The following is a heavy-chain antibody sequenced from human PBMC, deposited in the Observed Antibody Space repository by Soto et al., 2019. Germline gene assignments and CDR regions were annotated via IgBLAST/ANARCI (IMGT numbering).Heavy chain of an antibody. V-gene: IGHV3-23*01. CDR2: ISGSGGST. CDR1: GFTFSSYA. Sequence: GGSLRLSCAASGFTFSSYAMSWVRQAPGKGLEWVSAISGSGGSTYYADSVKGRFTISRDNSKNTLYLQMNSLRAEDTAVYYCAARSGWLLSVYAFDIWGQGTMVTVSS. J-gene: IGHJ3*02. CDR3: AARSGWLLSVYAFDI. D-gene: IGHD6-19*01.